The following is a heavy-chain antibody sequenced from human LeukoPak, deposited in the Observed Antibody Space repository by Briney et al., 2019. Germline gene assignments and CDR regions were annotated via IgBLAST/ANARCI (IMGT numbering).Heavy chain of an antibody. J-gene: IGHJ4*02. CDR1: GFTFSSYA. Sequence: GGSLRLSCAASGFTFSSYAMHWVRQAPGKGLEWVAVISYDGSNKYYADSVKGRFTISRDNSKNTLYLQMNSLRAEDTAVYYCARWGVATIRPFFDYWGQGTLVTVSS. V-gene: IGHV3-30-3*01. CDR3: ARWGVATIRPFFDY. D-gene: IGHD5-12*01. CDR2: ISYDGSNK.